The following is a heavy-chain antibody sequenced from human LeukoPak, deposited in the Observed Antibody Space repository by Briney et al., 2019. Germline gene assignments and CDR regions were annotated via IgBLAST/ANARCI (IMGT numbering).Heavy chain of an antibody. CDR1: GGSISSSSYY. V-gene: IGHV4-39*01. Sequence: SETLSLTCTVSGGSISSSSYYWGWIRQPPGKGLEWIGSIYYIGSTYYNPSLKSRVTISVDTSKNQFSLKLSSVTAADTAVYYCARHGGTTGIDAFDIWGQGTMVTVSS. CDR2: IYYIGST. CDR3: ARHGGTTGIDAFDI. D-gene: IGHD1-1*01. J-gene: IGHJ3*02.